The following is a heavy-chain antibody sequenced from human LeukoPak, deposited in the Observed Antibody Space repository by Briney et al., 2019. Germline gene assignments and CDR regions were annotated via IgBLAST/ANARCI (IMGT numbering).Heavy chain of an antibody. Sequence: EASVKVSCKASGYTFTGYYMHWVRQAPGQGLEWMGRIIPILGIANYAQKFQGRVTITADKSTSTAYMELSSLRSEDTAVYYCAKDERNWNYNLASQTYDWGQGTLVTVSS. CDR3: AKDERNWNYNLASQTYD. D-gene: IGHD1-7*01. CDR2: IIPILGIA. V-gene: IGHV1-69*04. CDR1: GYTFTGYY. J-gene: IGHJ4*02.